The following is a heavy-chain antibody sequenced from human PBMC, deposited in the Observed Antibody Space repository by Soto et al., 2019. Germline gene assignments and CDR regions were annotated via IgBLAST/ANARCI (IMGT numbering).Heavy chain of an antibody. CDR3: TLRSHAFDI. CDR1: GYTFTSYY. Sequence: ASVKVSCKASGYTFTSYYMHWVRQAPGQGLEWVGIINPSGGSTSYAQKFQGRVTMTRDTSTSTVYMELSSLRSEDTAVYYCTLRSHAFDIWGQGTMVTVSS. CDR2: INPSGGST. J-gene: IGHJ3*02. D-gene: IGHD5-12*01. V-gene: IGHV1-46*01.